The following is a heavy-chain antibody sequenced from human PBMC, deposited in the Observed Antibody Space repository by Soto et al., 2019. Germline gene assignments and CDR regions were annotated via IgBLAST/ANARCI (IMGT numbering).Heavy chain of an antibody. V-gene: IGHV3-30-3*01. CDR1: GFSFKNYA. CDR2: ISHNDEPKI. J-gene: IGHJ4*01. D-gene: IGHD3-10*01. CDR3: ARGVRAETYYNAFDY. Sequence: VQLVESGGGVVQPGSSLRLSCAASGFSFKNYAFHWVRQAPGKGLEWVALISHNDEPKIFYADSVQGRFTISRDNIKNTVYLQMNSLRDEDTAVYHCARGVRAETYYNAFDYWGQGTQVTVSS.